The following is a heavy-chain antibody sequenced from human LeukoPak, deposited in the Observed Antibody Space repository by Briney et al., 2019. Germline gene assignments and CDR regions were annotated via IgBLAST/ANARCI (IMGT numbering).Heavy chain of an antibody. CDR3: ARDPDSSGYYEDAFDI. V-gene: IGHV1-18*01. J-gene: IGHJ3*02. D-gene: IGHD3-22*01. CDR2: ISAYNGNT. Sequence: ASVKVSCKASGYTFTSYGISWVRQAPGQGLEWMGWISAYNGNTNYAQKLQGRVTMTTDTSTSTAYMELRSLRSDDTAVYYCARDPDSSGYYEDAFDIWGQGTMVTVSS. CDR1: GYTFTSYG.